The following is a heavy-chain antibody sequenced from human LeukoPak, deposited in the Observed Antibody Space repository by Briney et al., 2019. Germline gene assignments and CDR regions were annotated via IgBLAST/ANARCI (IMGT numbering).Heavy chain of an antibody. V-gene: IGHV1-2*02. CDR1: GYTFTGYY. CDR3: ARGAVVVVAATRFIFDP. CDR2: INPNSGVT. J-gene: IGHJ5*02. Sequence: ASVKVSCKASGYTFTGYYMHWVRQAPGQGLEWMGWINPNSGVTNYAQKFKGRVTMTRDTSISTAYMELSRLRSDDTAVYSCARGAVVVVAATRFIFDPWGQGTLVTVSS. D-gene: IGHD2-15*01.